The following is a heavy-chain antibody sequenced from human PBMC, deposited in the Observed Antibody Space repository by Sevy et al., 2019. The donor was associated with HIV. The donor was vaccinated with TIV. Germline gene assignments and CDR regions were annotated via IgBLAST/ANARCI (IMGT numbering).Heavy chain of an antibody. J-gene: IGHJ5*02. D-gene: IGHD2-8*01. Sequence: GGSLRLSCAASGFTFSGYWMSWFRQAPRKGLEWVANIKQDGSEKSYVDSVKGRFTISRDNAKNSLYLQMNSLRVEDTAVYYCARDLGWHCTRNNCQTSWFDPWGQGTLVTVSS. CDR1: GFTFSGYW. CDR2: IKQDGSEK. CDR3: ARDLGWHCTRNNCQTSWFDP. V-gene: IGHV3-7*01.